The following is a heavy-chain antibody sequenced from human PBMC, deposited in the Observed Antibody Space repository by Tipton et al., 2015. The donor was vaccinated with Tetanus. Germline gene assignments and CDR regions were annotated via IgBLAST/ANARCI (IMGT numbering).Heavy chain of an antibody. D-gene: IGHD2-21*01. CDR2: IDPNSGGT. CDR1: GYTFTGYY. V-gene: IGHV1-2*02. J-gene: IGHJ6*02. CDR3: ARDRGDCIFCGMDV. Sequence: QVQLVQSGAEVKKPGASVKVSCKASGYTFTGYYMYWVRQAPGQGLEWMGWIDPNSGGTVYAQKLQGRVTMTRDTSISTAYMGLRSLRSVGSAVYYCARDRGDCIFCGMDVWGPGTTVTVS.